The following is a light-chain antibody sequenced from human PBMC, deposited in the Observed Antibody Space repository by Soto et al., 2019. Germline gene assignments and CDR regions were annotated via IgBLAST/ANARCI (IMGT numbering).Light chain of an antibody. CDR2: DAS. CDR1: QSISSW. V-gene: IGKV1-5*01. Sequence: DIQMTQSPSTLSASVGDRVTITCRASQSISSWLAWYQQKPGKAPKLLIYDASSLESGVPSRFSGSGSGTEFTLTISSLQPEDFANYYCQQNNSSPWTFGQGTKVDIK. J-gene: IGKJ1*01. CDR3: QQNNSSPWT.